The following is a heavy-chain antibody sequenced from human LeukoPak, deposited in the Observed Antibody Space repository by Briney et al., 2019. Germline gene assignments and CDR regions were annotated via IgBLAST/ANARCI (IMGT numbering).Heavy chain of an antibody. V-gene: IGHV3-21*01. J-gene: IGHJ6*03. Sequence: GGSLRLSCAASGFTFSSYGMSWVRQAPGKGLEWVSSISSSSSYIYYADSVKGRFTISRDNAKNSLYLQMNSLRAEDTAVYYCATNSNFTLYYYYYMDVWGKGTTVTVSS. CDR1: GFTFSSYG. D-gene: IGHD4-11*01. CDR2: ISSSSSYI. CDR3: ATNSNFTLYYYYYMDV.